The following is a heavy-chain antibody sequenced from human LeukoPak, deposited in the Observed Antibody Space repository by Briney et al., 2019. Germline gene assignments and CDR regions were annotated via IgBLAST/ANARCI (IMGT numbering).Heavy chain of an antibody. CDR1: GFPFSTFP. D-gene: IGHD2-21*02. J-gene: IGHJ4*02. V-gene: IGHV3-23*01. CDR3: TKGGHGDY. CDR2: LSGDGSDT. Sequence: GGSLRLSCQASGFPFSTFPMSWVRQAPGKGLEWVSTLSGDGSDTYYADSVKGRFTISRDTSKNTLFLQMNSLRADDTAIYYCTKGGHGDYWGQGTMVTVSS.